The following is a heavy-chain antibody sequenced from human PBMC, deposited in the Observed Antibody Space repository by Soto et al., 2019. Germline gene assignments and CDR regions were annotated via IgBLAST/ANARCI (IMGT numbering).Heavy chain of an antibody. V-gene: IGHV1-69*12. Sequence: QVQLVQSGAEVKKPGSSVKVSCKASGGTFSSYAISWVRQAPGQGLEWMGGIIPIFGTANYAQKFQGRVTITADESTSTAYMELSSLRSEDTAVYYCARMPDIVLVPAAPNWFDPWGQGTLVTVSS. CDR2: IIPIFGTA. D-gene: IGHD2-2*01. CDR1: GGTFSSYA. J-gene: IGHJ5*02. CDR3: ARMPDIVLVPAAPNWFDP.